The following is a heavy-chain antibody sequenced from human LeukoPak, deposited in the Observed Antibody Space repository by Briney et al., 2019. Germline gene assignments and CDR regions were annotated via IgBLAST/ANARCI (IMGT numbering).Heavy chain of an antibody. D-gene: IGHD3-10*01. Sequence: GGSLRLSCAASGFIFSSYAMHWVRQAPGKGLEWVAVISYDGSNKYYADSVKGRFTISRDNSKNTLYLQMNSLRAEDTAVYYCARERWFGELLSADGMDVWGQGTTVTVSS. J-gene: IGHJ6*02. CDR2: ISYDGSNK. V-gene: IGHV3-30-3*01. CDR3: ARERWFGELLSADGMDV. CDR1: GFIFSSYA.